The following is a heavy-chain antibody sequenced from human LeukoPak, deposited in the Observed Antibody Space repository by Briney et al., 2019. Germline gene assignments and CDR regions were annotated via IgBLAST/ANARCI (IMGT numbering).Heavy chain of an antibody. D-gene: IGHD2-2*01. CDR2: IYYSGST. J-gene: IGHJ4*02. Sequence: PSETLSLTCTVSGGSISSSSYYWGWIRQPPGKGLEWIGSIYYSGSTYYNPSLKSRVTISVDTSKNQFSLKLSSVTAADTAVYYCARQTRRGQPQGYWGQGTLVTVSS. V-gene: IGHV4-39*01. CDR3: ARQTRRGQPQGY. CDR1: GGSISSSSYY.